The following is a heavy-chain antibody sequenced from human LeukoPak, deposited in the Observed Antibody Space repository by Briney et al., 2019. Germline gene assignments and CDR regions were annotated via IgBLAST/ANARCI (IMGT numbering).Heavy chain of an antibody. CDR1: GGSISSYY. CDR3: ARERARPYNWNDLLFGAFDI. D-gene: IGHD1-20*01. CDR2: IYYSGST. V-gene: IGHV4-59*01. J-gene: IGHJ3*02. Sequence: SETLSLTCTVSGGSISSYYWSWIRQPPGKGLEWIGYIYYSGSTNYNPSLKSRVTISVDTSKNQFSLKLSSVTAADTAVYYCARERARPYNWNDLLFGAFDIWGQGTMVTVSS.